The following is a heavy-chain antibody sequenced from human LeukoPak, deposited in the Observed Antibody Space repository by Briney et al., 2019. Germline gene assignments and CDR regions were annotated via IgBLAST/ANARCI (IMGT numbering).Heavy chain of an antibody. CDR1: GYTFTGYY. D-gene: IGHD1-1*01. Sequence: AASVKVSCKASGYTFTGYYMHWVRQAPGQGLEWMGWINPNSGGTNYAQKFQGRVTMTRDTSISTAYMELTRLRSDDTAVYYCARELARSYWYFDLWGRGTLVTVSS. CDR3: ARELARSYWYFDL. J-gene: IGHJ2*01. V-gene: IGHV1-2*02. CDR2: INPNSGGT.